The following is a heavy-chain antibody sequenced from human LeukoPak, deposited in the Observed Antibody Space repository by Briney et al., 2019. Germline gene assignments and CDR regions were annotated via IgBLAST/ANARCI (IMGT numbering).Heavy chain of an antibody. CDR2: IYTSGGT. J-gene: IGHJ4*02. CDR3: ASKYSYVGGYFDY. V-gene: IGHV4-61*02. D-gene: IGHD5-18*01. CDR1: GGSTSSGSYY. Sequence: PSQTLSLTCTVSGGSTSSGSYYWSWIRQPAGKGLEWIGRIYTSGGTNYNPSLKSRVTISVDTSKNQFSLKLSSVTAADTAVYYCASKYSYVGGYFDYWGQGTLVTVSS.